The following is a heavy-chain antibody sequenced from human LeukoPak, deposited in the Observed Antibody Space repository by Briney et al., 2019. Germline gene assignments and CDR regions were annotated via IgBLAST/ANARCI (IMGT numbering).Heavy chain of an antibody. Sequence: GGSLRLSCAASGFSFSSNWMSWFRQAPGKGLEWVAHIKPDGSETYYVDSVKGRFTISRDNAKNSVYLQMYSLRVDDTAGYYCATAVSVAGDSWGQGTLVTVSS. CDR2: IKPDGSET. V-gene: IGHV3-7*01. CDR3: ATAVSVAGDS. J-gene: IGHJ5*01. CDR1: GFSFSSNW. D-gene: IGHD6-19*01.